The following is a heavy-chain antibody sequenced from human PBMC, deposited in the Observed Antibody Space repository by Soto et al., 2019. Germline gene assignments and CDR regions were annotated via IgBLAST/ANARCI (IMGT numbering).Heavy chain of an antibody. J-gene: IGHJ6*02. CDR3: AREGRGQGLVHQYYGMDV. V-gene: IGHV1-2*04. D-gene: IGHD6-19*01. CDR2: VNPNSGGT. Sequence: GASVKVSCKASGYTFTGYYMHWVRQAPGQGLEWMGWVNPNSGGTNYAQKFQGWVTMTRDTSISTAYMELSRLRSDDTAVYYCAREGRGQGLVHQYYGMDVWGQGTTVTVSS. CDR1: GYTFTGYY.